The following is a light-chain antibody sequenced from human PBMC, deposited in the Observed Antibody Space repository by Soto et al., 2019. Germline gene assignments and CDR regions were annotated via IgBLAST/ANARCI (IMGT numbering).Light chain of an antibody. CDR1: SSDVGNYDY. Sequence: QSALTQPASVSGSPGQSITISCTGTSSDVGNYDYVSWYQQHPGNAPQLMIYEVSNRPSGVSNRFSGSKSGNTASLTISGLQAEDEADYCCSSYTSTSTLYVFGTGTKLTVL. CDR3: SSYTSTSTLYV. V-gene: IGLV2-14*01. J-gene: IGLJ1*01. CDR2: EVS.